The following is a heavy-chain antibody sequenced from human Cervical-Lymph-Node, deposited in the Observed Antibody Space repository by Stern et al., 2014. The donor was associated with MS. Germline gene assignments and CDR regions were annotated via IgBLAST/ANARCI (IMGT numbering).Heavy chain of an antibody. V-gene: IGHV1-18*01. J-gene: IGHJ5*02. D-gene: IGHD3-9*01. Sequence: VQLLESGAEAKKPGASVKVSCKASGYIFISYGITWVRQAPGQGLEWMGWISADNGNTNYAQKLQGRVTMTRDTSTTTAYMELRSLRSDDTAFYYCARGLATTGLNWFDTWGQGTLVTVSS. CDR2: ISADNGNT. CDR1: GYIFISYG. CDR3: ARGLATTGLNWFDT.